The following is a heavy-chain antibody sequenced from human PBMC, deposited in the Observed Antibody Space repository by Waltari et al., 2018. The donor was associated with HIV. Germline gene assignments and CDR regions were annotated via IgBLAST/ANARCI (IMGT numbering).Heavy chain of an antibody. CDR2: IWYDGSNK. CDR3: ARDFTVADAFDI. D-gene: IGHD2-15*01. J-gene: IGHJ3*02. V-gene: IGHV3-33*01. Sequence: QVQLVESGGGVVQPGRSLRLSCAASGFTFSSYGMHWVRQAPGKGLEWVAVIWYDGSNKYYADSVKGRFTISRDNSKNTLYLQMNSLRAEDTAVYYCARDFTVADAFDIWGQGTMVTVSS. CDR1: GFTFSSYG.